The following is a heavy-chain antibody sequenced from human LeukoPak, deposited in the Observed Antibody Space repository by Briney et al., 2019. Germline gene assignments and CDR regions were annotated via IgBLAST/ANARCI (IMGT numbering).Heavy chain of an antibody. J-gene: IGHJ4*02. CDR1: GFTFSSYG. CDR2: IRYDGSNK. D-gene: IGHD3-9*01. V-gene: IGHV3-30*02. Sequence: GGSLRLSCAASGFTFSSYGMHWVRQAPGKGLEWVAFIRYDGSNKYYADSVKGRFTISRDNSKNTLYLQMNSLRAEDTAVYYCAKERYYDILTGYYADWGFDYWGQGTLVTVSS. CDR3: AKERYYDILTGYYADWGFDY.